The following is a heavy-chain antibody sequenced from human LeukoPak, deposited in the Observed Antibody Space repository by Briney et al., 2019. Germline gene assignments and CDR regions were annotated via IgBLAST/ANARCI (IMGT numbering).Heavy chain of an antibody. J-gene: IGHJ4*02. V-gene: IGHV6-1*01. CDR3: GIHIVAGCDS. Sequence: SQTLSLTCDISGDSVSANAWTWIRQSPLRGLEWLGRTYYKSTWHNEYALSLRGRITIRPDTSKNQFSLHLTSVTPDDTAVYFCGIHIVAGCDSWGQGTLVTVSS. D-gene: IGHD6-25*01. CDR1: GDSVSANA. CDR2: TYYKSTWHN.